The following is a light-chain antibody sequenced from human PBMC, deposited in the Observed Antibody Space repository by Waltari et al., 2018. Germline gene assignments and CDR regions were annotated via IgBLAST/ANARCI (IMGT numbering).Light chain of an antibody. CDR2: KAS. J-gene: IGKJ1*01. Sequence: DIQMTQSPSTLSASVGARVAITCRASQSVTSWLAWYQQKPGKAPKCLIYKASILESGVPSRFSGSGSGTEFTLTISNLQPDDFATYYCQQYNRYSTFGQGTKVELK. CDR3: QQYNRYST. V-gene: IGKV1-5*03. CDR1: QSVTSW.